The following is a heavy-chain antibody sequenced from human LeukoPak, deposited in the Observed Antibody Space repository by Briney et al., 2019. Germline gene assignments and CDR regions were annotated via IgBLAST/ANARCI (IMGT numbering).Heavy chain of an antibody. J-gene: IGHJ4*02. V-gene: IGHV4-34*01. CDR1: GGSFSGYY. CDR3: ARAVPRYCSSTSCLPPY. D-gene: IGHD2-2*01. Sequence: SETLSLTCAVYGGSFSGYYWSCIRQPPGKGLEWIWEINHSGSTNYNPSLKSRVTISVDTSKNQFSLKLSSVTAADTAVYYCARAVPRYCSSTSCLPPYWGQGTLVTVSS. CDR2: INHSGST.